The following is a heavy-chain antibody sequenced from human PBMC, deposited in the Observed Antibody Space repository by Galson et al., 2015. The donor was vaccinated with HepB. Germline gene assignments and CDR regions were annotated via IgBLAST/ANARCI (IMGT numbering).Heavy chain of an antibody. J-gene: IGHJ5*02. CDR1: GGSISSSSYY. CDR3: ARHLYGSAGGIWFDP. CDR2: IYYSGST. Sequence: ETLSLTCTVSGGSISSSSYYWGWIRQPPGKGLEWIGSIYYSGSTYYNPSLKSRVTISVDTSKNQFSLKLSSVTAADTAVYYCARHLYGSAGGIWFDPWGQGTLVTVSS. V-gene: IGHV4-39*01. D-gene: IGHD3-10*01.